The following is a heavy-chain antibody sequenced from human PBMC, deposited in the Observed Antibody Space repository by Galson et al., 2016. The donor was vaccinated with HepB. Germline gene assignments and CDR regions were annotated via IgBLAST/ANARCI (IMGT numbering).Heavy chain of an antibody. CDR3: AREVVERLNWFDP. V-gene: IGHV4-30-4*01. D-gene: IGHD2-15*01. Sequence: ILSLTCTVSGGSITSGDYYWSWIRQSPGKGLEWIGYIYFRGSSIYNPSLKSRVAISIDTSKNQFSLKLSSVTAADTAVYFCAREVVERLNWFDPWGQGTLVTVSS. CDR2: IYFRGSS. J-gene: IGHJ5*02. CDR1: GGSITSGDYY.